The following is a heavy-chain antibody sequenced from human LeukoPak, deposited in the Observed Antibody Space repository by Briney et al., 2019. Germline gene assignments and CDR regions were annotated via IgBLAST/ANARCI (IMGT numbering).Heavy chain of an antibody. CDR3: ARDFMATITNY. J-gene: IGHJ4*02. CDR2: IYSGGST. V-gene: IGHV3-66*01. Sequence: GGSLRLSCAASGFTVSDNYMSWVRQAPGKGLEWVSVIYSGGSTYYADSVKGRFAISRDNSKNTLYLQMNSLRAEDTAVYYCARDFMATITNYWGQGTLVTVSS. D-gene: IGHD5-24*01. CDR1: GFTVSDNY.